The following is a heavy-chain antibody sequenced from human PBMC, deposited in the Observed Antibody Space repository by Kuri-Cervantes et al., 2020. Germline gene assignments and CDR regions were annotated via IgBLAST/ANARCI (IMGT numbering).Heavy chain of an antibody. CDR3: ARDYYSGSYYGDY. J-gene: IGHJ4*02. Sequence: SVKVSCKASGYTFTSYAMHWVRQAPGQALEWMGWITPFNGNTNYAQKFQDRVTITRDRSMSTAYMELRSLTSDDTAVYYCARDYYSGSYYGDYWGQGTLVTVSS. CDR1: GYTFTSYA. D-gene: IGHD1-26*01. CDR2: ITPFNGNT. V-gene: IGHV1-45*02.